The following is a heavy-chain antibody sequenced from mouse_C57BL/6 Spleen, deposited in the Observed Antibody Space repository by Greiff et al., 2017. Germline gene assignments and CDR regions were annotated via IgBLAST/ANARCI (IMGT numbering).Heavy chain of an antibody. CDR2: IDPSDSYT. Sequence: VQLQQSGAELVMPGASVKLSCKASGYTFTSYWMHWVKQRPGPGLEWIGEIDPSDSYTNYNQKFKGKSTLTVDKSSSTAYMQLSSLTSEDSAVYYCARDYYGSSYLDYWGQGTTLTVSS. J-gene: IGHJ2*01. V-gene: IGHV1-69*01. D-gene: IGHD1-1*01. CDR1: GYTFTSYW. CDR3: ARDYYGSSYLDY.